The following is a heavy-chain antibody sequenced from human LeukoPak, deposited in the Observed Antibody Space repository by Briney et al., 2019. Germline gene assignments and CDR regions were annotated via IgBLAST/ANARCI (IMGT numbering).Heavy chain of an antibody. D-gene: IGHD2-15*01. Sequence: SETLSLTCSVSGGSISSSYWSWIRQPPGKGLEWIGYIYYSGNTNHNPSLGSRVTISVDTSKTQFSLKLSSVTAADTAVYYCARTSFELGYCSGGSCYFGTFDPWGQGTLVTVSS. CDR3: ARTSFELGYCSGGSCYFGTFDP. J-gene: IGHJ5*02. CDR1: GGSISSSY. CDR2: IYYSGNT. V-gene: IGHV4-59*08.